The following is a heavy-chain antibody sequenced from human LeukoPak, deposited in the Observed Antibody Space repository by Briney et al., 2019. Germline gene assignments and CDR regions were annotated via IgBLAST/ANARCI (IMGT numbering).Heavy chain of an antibody. D-gene: IGHD2-15*01. CDR2: ISYDGSNK. CDR3: ARESAGYCSFNTCPGSAFDI. V-gene: IGHV3-30-3*01. CDR1: GVSFSSHA. Sequence: PGGSLRLSCAASGVSFSSHALDWVRQAPGKGLEWVAVISYDGSNKYYAESVKGRFTISRDKSKNALYLEMSSLRAEDTAVYYCARESAGYCSFNTCPGSAFDIWGQGTMVTVSS. J-gene: IGHJ3*02.